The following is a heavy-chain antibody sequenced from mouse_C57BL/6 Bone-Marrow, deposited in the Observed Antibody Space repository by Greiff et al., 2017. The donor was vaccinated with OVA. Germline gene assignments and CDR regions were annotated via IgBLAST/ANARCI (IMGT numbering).Heavy chain of an antibody. Sequence: QVQLQQSGAELARPGASVKLSCKASGYTFTSYGISWVKQRTGQGLEWIGEIYPRSGNTYYNEKFKGKATLTADKSSSTAYMELRSLTSEDSAVYFCARRTTGAAYAMDYWGQGTSVTVSS. CDR2: IYPRSGNT. CDR3: ARRTTGAAYAMDY. J-gene: IGHJ4*01. D-gene: IGHD1-1*01. CDR1: GYTFTSYG. V-gene: IGHV1-81*01.